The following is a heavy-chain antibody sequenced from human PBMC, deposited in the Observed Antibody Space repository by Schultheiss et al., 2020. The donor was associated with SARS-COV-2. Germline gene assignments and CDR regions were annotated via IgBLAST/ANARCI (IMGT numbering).Heavy chain of an antibody. J-gene: IGHJ6*02. V-gene: IGHV1-8*02. CDR1: GYTFTSYY. Sequence: ASVKVSCKASGYTFTSYYMHWVRQAPGQGLEWMGWMNPNSGNTGYAQKFQGRVTMTRNTSISTAYMELSSLRSEDTAVYYCARDSRVAGTSYYYYGMDVWGQGTTVTVSS. CDR2: MNPNSGNT. D-gene: IGHD2-15*01. CDR3: ARDSRVAGTSYYYYGMDV.